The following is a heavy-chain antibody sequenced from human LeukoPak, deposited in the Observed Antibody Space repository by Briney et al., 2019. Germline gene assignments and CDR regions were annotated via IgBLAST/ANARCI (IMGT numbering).Heavy chain of an antibody. Sequence: GASVKVSCKASGYTFTNSYIHWVRQAPGQGFQWMRLINPGGGNTNYAQNFQGRLTMTRDTSTTTVYMELSGLRSEDTAIYYCARIRDGYNDAYDIWGQGTVVTVPS. CDR1: GYTFTNSY. D-gene: IGHD5-24*01. J-gene: IGHJ3*02. V-gene: IGHV1-46*01. CDR3: ARIRDGYNDAYDI. CDR2: INPGGGNT.